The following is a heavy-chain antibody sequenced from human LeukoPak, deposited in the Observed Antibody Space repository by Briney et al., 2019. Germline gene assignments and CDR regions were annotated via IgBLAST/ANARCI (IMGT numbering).Heavy chain of an antibody. CDR3: ARANYGDGPYYYYMDV. J-gene: IGHJ6*03. CDR1: GGTFSSYA. Sequence: GASVKVSCKASGGTFSSYAISWVRQAPGQGLEWMGGIIPIFGTANYAQKFQGRVTITADESTSTAYMELSSLRSEDTAVYYCARANYGDGPYYYYMDVWGKGTTVTVSS. D-gene: IGHD4-17*01. CDR2: IIPIFGTA. V-gene: IGHV1-69*13.